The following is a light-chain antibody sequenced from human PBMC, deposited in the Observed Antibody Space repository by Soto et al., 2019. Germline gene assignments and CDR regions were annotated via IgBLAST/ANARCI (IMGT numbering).Light chain of an antibody. CDR2: RNN. CDR3: AAWDDSLSGVV. Sequence: QSVLTQPPSASGTPGQRVTISCSGSSSNIGSNYVYWYQQLPGTAPKLLIYRNNQRPSGVPDRFSGSKSGTSASLAISGFRSEDEADYYCAAWDDSLSGVVFGGGPKVTVL. J-gene: IGLJ2*01. V-gene: IGLV1-47*01. CDR1: SSNIGSNY.